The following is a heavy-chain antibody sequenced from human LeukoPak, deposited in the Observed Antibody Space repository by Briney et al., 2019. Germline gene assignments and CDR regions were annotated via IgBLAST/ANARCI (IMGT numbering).Heavy chain of an antibody. Sequence: GGSLRLSCAASGITFGNNWMHWVRQGPGKGLVWISRINSDGGGAIYADSVKGRFTVSRDNAKNTLYLQMNSLRAEDTAVYYCPRDVPHNWFDTWGQGTLVTVSS. CDR1: GITFGNNW. V-gene: IGHV3-74*01. J-gene: IGHJ5*02. CDR2: INSDGGGA. CDR3: PRDVPHNWFDT.